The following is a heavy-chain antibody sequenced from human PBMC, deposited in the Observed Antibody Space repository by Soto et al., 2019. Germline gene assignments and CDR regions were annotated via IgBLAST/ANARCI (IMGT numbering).Heavy chain of an antibody. CDR1: GFTLSSYS. CDR2: ISSGSDTI. Sequence: EVQLVESGGGLVQPGGSLRLSCVASGFTLSSYSMIWVRQAPGKGLEWISYISSGSDTIYYADSVKGRFTVSRDNAKNSLYLQMNSLRDEDTDVYYCARPGEGVLFYYALDVWGQGTTVTVSS. J-gene: IGHJ6*02. V-gene: IGHV3-48*02. CDR3: ARPGEGVLFYYALDV. D-gene: IGHD3-16*01.